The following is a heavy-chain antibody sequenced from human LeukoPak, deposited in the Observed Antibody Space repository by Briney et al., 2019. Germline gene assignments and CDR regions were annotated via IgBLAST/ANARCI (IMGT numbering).Heavy chain of an antibody. CDR2: TYYRSKWYN. CDR1: GDSVSSNSAA. V-gene: IGHV6-1*01. D-gene: IGHD6-13*01. CDR3: ARGREYSSSWYLDY. Sequence: HSQTPSLTCAISGDSVSSNSAAWNWIRQSPSRGLEWLGRTYYRSKWYNDYAVSVKSRITINPDTSKNQFSLQLNSETPEDTAVYYCARGREYSSSWYLDYWGQGTLVTVSS. J-gene: IGHJ4*02.